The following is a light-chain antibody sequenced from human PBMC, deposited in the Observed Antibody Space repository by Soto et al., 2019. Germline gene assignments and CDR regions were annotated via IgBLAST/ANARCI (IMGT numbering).Light chain of an antibody. Sequence: QLVLTQPPSASGTPGQRVTISCSGTSTNIGNNYVYWYQQFPGTAPKLLIYKNYQRPSGVPDRFSGSKSDTSASLAISGLRFEDEADYYCASWDDSLTGVVFGGGTKLTVL. J-gene: IGLJ2*01. CDR3: ASWDDSLTGVV. CDR1: STNIGNNY. CDR2: KNY. V-gene: IGLV1-47*01.